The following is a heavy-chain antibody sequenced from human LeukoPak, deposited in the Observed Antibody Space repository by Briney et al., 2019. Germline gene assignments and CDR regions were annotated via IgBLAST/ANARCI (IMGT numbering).Heavy chain of an antibody. CDR2: ISSSSSYI. D-gene: IGHD5-18*01. CDR3: ERASGYSYGYPFDY. Sequence: PGGSLRLSCAASGFTFSSYSMNWVRQAPGMGLEWVSSISSSSSYIYYADSVKGRFTISRDNAKNSLYLQMNSLRAEDTAVYYCERASGYSYGYPFDYWGQGTLVTVSS. V-gene: IGHV3-21*01. CDR1: GFTFSSYS. J-gene: IGHJ4*02.